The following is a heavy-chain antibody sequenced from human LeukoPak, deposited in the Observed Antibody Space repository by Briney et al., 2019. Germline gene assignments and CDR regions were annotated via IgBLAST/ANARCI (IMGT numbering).Heavy chain of an antibody. CDR2: INPSSGGT. CDR1: GYSFTDYY. V-gene: IGHV1-2*02. Sequence: EASVKVSCKTSGYSFTDYYMHWVRQAPGQGLEWMGWINPSSGGTSSAQKFQGRVTMTRDTSITTVYKEVRWLTSDDTAVYYCARADRLHGGPYLIGPWGQGTLVTVSS. CDR3: ARADRLHGGPYLIGP. J-gene: IGHJ5*02. D-gene: IGHD2-21*01.